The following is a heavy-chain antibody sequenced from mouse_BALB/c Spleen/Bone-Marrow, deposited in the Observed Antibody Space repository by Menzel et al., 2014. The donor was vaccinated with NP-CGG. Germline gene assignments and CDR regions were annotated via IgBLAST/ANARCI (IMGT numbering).Heavy chain of an antibody. Sequence: DVMLVESGRGLVKPGGSLKLSCTASGFAFSSCDMSWVRQTPEKRLEWVATITSGGGNTYYPDSVKGRFTISRDNARNTLYLQMSSLRSEDTALYYCARVWDWFAYWGQGTLVTVSA. CDR1: GFAFSSCD. CDR2: ITSGGGNT. V-gene: IGHV5-9*02. CDR3: ARVWDWFAY. J-gene: IGHJ3*01. D-gene: IGHD4-1*01.